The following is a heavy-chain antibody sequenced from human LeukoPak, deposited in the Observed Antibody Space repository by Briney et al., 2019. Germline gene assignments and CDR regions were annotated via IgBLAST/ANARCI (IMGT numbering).Heavy chain of an antibody. CDR2: INWNGDST. CDR1: RFTFDDYG. V-gene: IGHV3-20*04. D-gene: IGHD3-10*01. CDR3: ARNTRSTEYYYGSGSYYSYYFDY. J-gene: IGHJ4*02. Sequence: GGSLRLSCAASRFTFDDYGMSWVRQAPGKGLEWGSGINWNGDSTVYVDSVKGGFTISRENAKNSLYLQMNSLRAEDTALYYCARNTRSTEYYYGSGSYYSYYFDYWGQGTLVTVSP.